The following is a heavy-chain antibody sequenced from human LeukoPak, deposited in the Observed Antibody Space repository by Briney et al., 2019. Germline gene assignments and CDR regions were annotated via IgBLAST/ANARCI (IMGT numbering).Heavy chain of an antibody. CDR1: GDSVSRSDSY. D-gene: IGHD3-22*01. CDR2: IYYSGRT. V-gene: IGHV4-39*01. J-gene: IGHJ1*01. CDR3: ARRRYYDGSGYLE. Sequence: SETLSLTCSVSGDSVSRSDSYWDWIRQPPGKGLEWIGTIYYSGRTYYSPSLKSRVTMSVDPSNNQFSLTLRSVAAADTAVYYCARRRYYDGSGYLEWGQGTLLSVSS.